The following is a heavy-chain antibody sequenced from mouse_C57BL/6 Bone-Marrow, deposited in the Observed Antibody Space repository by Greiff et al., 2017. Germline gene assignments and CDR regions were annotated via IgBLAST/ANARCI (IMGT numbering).Heavy chain of an antibody. D-gene: IGHD4-1*01. Sequence: QVQLQQPGAELVMPGASVKLSCKASGYTFTSYWMHWVKQRPGQGLEWIGEIDPSDSYPNYNQKFKGKSTLTVDKSSSTAYMQLSSLTSEDAAVYYCARLVLGPDFDYWGQGTTLTVSS. J-gene: IGHJ2*01. V-gene: IGHV1-69*01. CDR2: IDPSDSYP. CDR1: GYTFTSYW. CDR3: ARLVLGPDFDY.